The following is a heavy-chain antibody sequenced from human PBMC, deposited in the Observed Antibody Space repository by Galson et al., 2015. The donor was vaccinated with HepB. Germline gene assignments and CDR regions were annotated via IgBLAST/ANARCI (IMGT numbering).Heavy chain of an antibody. D-gene: IGHD2-8*01. V-gene: IGHV3-48*01. J-gene: IGHJ6*02. Sequence: SLRLSCAASGFTFSSYSMNWVRQAPGKGLEWVSYISSSSSTIYYADSVKGRFTISRDNAKNSLYLQMNSLRAEDTAVYYCARGERCTNGVCYTLGYYGMDVWGQGTTVTVSS. CDR2: ISSSSSTI. CDR1: GFTFSSYS. CDR3: ARGERCTNGVCYTLGYYGMDV.